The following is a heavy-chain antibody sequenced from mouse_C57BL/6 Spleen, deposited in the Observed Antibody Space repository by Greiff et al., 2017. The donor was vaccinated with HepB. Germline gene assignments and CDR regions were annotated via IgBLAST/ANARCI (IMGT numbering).Heavy chain of an antibody. V-gene: IGHV1-64*01. Sequence: VQLQQPGAELVKPGASVKLSCKASGYTFTSYWMHWVKQRPGQGLEWIGMIHPNSGSTNYNEKFKSKATLTVDKSSSTAYMQLSSLTSEDSAVYYGAREGGGLLRFAYWGQGTLVTVSA. CDR1: GYTFTSYW. J-gene: IGHJ3*01. D-gene: IGHD2-1*01. CDR2: IHPNSGST. CDR3: AREGGGLLRFAY.